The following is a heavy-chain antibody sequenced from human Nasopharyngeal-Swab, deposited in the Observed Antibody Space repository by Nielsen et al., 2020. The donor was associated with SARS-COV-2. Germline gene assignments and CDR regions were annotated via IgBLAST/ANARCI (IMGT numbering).Heavy chain of an antibody. J-gene: IGHJ4*02. CDR2: MNPGSGFK. Sequence: WVRQAPGQGLEWMGCMNPGSGFKDYAQNFQGRVTMTWNTSISTAYMEISSLRSKDTAVYYWARWEKGDYWGQGTLVTVSS. CDR3: ARWEKGDY. V-gene: IGHV1-8*01. D-gene: IGHD1-26*01.